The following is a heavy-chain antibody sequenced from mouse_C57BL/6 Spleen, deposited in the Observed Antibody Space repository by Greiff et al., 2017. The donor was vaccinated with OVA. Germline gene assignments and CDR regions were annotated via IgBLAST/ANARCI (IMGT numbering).Heavy chain of an antibody. CDR1: GFSLTSYG. J-gene: IGHJ1*03. CDR2: IWSGGST. CDR3: ARRGYYDYEYFDV. Sequence: VQLVESGPGLVQPSQSLSITCTVSGFSLTSYGVHWVRQSPGKGLEWLGVIWSGGSTDYNAAFISRLSISKDNSKSQVFFKMNSLQADDTAIYYCARRGYYDYEYFDVWGTGTTVTVSS. V-gene: IGHV2-2*01. D-gene: IGHD2-4*01.